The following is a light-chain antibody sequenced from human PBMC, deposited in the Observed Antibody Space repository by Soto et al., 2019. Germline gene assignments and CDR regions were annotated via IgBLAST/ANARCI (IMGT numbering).Light chain of an antibody. Sequence: DIQMTQSPSSLSASVGDRVTITCQASQDISNYLNWYQQKPGKAPKLLIYDASNLETGVPSRFSGSGSGTDFTFTISSLQPKDIATYYCQQYDNLPSITFGQGTRLDFK. CDR1: QDISNY. V-gene: IGKV1-33*01. J-gene: IGKJ5*01. CDR3: QQYDNLPSIT. CDR2: DAS.